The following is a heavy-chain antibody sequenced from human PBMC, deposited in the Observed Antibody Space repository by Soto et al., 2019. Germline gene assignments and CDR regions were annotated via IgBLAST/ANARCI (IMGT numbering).Heavy chain of an antibody. CDR3: AKRATGTYFDY. CDR1: GFTFSSYA. Sequence: EVQLLESGGGLVQPGGSLRLSCAASGFTFSSYAMNWVRQAPGKGLEWVSVISGSGGSTYYADSVKGRFTISRDNAKNTLYLKMNSLRAEDTAVYYCAKRATGTYFDYWGQGTLVTVSS. J-gene: IGHJ4*02. CDR2: ISGSGGST. D-gene: IGHD1-1*01. V-gene: IGHV3-23*01.